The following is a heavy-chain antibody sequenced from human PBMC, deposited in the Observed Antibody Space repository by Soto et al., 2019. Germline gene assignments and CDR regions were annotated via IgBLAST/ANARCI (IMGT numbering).Heavy chain of an antibody. CDR2: ISYDGSNK. J-gene: IGHJ6*02. Sequence: GGSLSLSCAASGFTFSTYAMSWVRQAPGKGLEWVAVISYDGSNKYYADSVKGRFTISRDNSKNTLYLQMNSLRAEDTAVYYCARASLGGGYYYYYGMDVWGQGTTVTVSS. V-gene: IGHV3-30*04. CDR3: ARASLGGGYYYYYGMDV. D-gene: IGHD3-16*01. CDR1: GFTFSTYA.